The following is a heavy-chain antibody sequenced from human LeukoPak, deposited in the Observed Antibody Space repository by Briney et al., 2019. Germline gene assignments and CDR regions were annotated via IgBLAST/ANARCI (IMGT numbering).Heavy chain of an antibody. Sequence: PSETLSLTCAVYGGSFSGYYWSWIRQPPGKGLEWIGEINHSGSTNYNPPLKSRVTISVDTSKNQFSLKLSSVTAADTAVYYCERAWGSSWSFDYWGQGTLVTVSS. D-gene: IGHD6-13*01. J-gene: IGHJ4*02. CDR1: GGSFSGYY. CDR3: ERAWGSSWSFDY. V-gene: IGHV4-34*01. CDR2: INHSGST.